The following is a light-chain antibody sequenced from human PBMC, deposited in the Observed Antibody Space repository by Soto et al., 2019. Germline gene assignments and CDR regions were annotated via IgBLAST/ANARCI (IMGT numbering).Light chain of an antibody. V-gene: IGLV2-14*03. CDR2: DVS. J-gene: IGLJ2*01. Sequence: QSVLTQPASVSGSPGQSITISCTGTSSDVGGYDYVSWYQQHPGKAPELMIYDVSDRPSGVSNRFSGSKSGNTASLTISGLQAEDAADYYCSSYTSSSTLVVFGGGTKLTVL. CDR1: SSDVGGYDY. CDR3: SSYTSSSTLVV.